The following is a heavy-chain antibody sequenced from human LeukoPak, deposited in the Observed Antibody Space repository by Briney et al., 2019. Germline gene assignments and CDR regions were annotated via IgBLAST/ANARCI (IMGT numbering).Heavy chain of an antibody. CDR2: ISSSSSTI. Sequence: GGSLRLSCAASGFTFSSYSMNWVRQAPGKGLEWVSYISSSSSTIYYADSVKGRFTISRDNAKNSLYLQMNSLRAEDTAVYYCARDPTNYYGSGSYYTFDYWGQGTLVTVSS. V-gene: IGHV3-48*04. CDR3: ARDPTNYYGSGSYYTFDY. CDR1: GFTFSSYS. D-gene: IGHD3-10*01. J-gene: IGHJ4*02.